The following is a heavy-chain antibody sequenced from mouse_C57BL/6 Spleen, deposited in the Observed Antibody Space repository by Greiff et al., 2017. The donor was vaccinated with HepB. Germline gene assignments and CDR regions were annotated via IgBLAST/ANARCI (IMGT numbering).Heavy chain of an antibody. Sequence: QVQLQQSGPELVKPGASVKLSCKASGYTFTSYDINWVKQRPGQGLEWIGEIDPSDSYTNYNQNFKGKSTLTVDTSSSTAYMQLSSLTSEDSAVYYCARDDGETPFAYWGQGTLVTVSA. J-gene: IGHJ3*01. D-gene: IGHD2-3*01. V-gene: IGHV1-50*01. CDR1: GYTFTSYD. CDR3: ARDDGETPFAY. CDR2: IDPSDSYT.